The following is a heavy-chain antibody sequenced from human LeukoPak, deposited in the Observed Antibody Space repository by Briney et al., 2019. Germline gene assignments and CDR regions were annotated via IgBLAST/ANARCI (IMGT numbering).Heavy chain of an antibody. CDR1: GFTFSRYG. Sequence: GRPLRLSCAASGFTFSRYGMHWVRQGPGKGLEWVAVIWYDGSKKYYADSVKGRFTIPRDNSKNTLYLQMNSLRAEDTVVYYCARDLRLGYYDSSFPDYWGQGTLVTVSS. D-gene: IGHD3-22*01. CDR3: ARDLRLGYYDSSFPDY. CDR2: IWYDGSKK. J-gene: IGHJ4*02. V-gene: IGHV3-33*01.